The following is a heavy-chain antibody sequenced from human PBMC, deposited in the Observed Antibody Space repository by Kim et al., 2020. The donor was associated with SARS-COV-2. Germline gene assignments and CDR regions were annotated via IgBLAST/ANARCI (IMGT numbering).Heavy chain of an antibody. J-gene: IGHJ5*02. D-gene: IGHD3-10*01. V-gene: IGHV4-31*02. CDR3: ATLLLWFGESARQNWFDP. Sequence: KSRVTISVDTSKNQFSLKLSSVTAADTAVYYCATLLLWFGESARQNWFDPWGQGTLVTVSS.